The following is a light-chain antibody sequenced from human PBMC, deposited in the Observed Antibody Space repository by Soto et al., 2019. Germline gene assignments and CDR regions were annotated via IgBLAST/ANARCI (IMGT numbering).Light chain of an antibody. V-gene: IGKV3-20*01. J-gene: IGKJ1*01. CDR3: QQYGSSPRT. CDR1: QSVSSCY. CDR2: GAS. Sequence: EIVLTQSPGTLSFSPEERATLSCRASQSVSSCYLAWYQQKPGQAPRLLIYGASSRATGIPDRFSGSGSGTVFTLIISRLEHEDFAVYYCQQYGSSPRTFGQGTKV.